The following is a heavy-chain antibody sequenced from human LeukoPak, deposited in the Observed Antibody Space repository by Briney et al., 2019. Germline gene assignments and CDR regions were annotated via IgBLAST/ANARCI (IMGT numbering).Heavy chain of an antibody. Sequence: KPSETLSLTCTVSGGSISIGSYYWGWIRQPPEKGLEWIGSIYHSGSTNYNPSLKSRVTISIDTSKNQFSLRLSSATAADTALYYCARVATGYYDSSGYYAPGFDYWGQGTLVTVSS. V-gene: IGHV4-39*01. CDR3: ARVATGYYDSSGYYAPGFDY. D-gene: IGHD3-22*01. CDR1: GGSISIGSYY. CDR2: IYHSGST. J-gene: IGHJ4*02.